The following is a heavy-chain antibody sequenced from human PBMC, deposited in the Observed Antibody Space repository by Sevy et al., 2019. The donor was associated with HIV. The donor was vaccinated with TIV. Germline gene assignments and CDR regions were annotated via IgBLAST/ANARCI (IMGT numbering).Heavy chain of an antibody. V-gene: IGHV3-30*18. D-gene: IGHD3-10*01. CDR3: AKRGRIQYESGSYYADQ. J-gene: IGHJ4*02. CDR1: GFSFAKYG. CDR2: IPYDGSLK. Sequence: GGSLRLSCAASGFSFAKYGMHWVRQAPGKGLEWVAIIPYDGSLKFHSDSVEGRFTISRDNSKSTLYLQMSSLRAEDTAVYYCAKRGRIQYESGSYYADQWGQGTLVTVSS.